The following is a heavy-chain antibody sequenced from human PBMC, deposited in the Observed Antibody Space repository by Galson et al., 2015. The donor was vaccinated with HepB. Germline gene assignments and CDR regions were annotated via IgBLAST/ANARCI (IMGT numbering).Heavy chain of an antibody. J-gene: IGHJ4*02. CDR1: GFTFSRYG. CDR2: IWYDGSNK. V-gene: IGHV3-33*06. Sequence: SLRLSCAASGFTFSRYGMHWVRQAPGKGLEWVAVIWYDGSNKYYADSVKGRFTISRDNSRDTMYLQMSSLRVEDTAVYYCAKPCPGAGICYWGQGTLVTVSS. CDR3: AKPCPGAGICY. D-gene: IGHD6-19*01.